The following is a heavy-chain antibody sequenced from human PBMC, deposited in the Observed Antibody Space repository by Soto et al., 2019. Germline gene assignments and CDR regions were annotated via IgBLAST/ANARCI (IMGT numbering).Heavy chain of an antibody. Sequence: EVQLVESGGGLVQPGRSLRLSCAASGFTFDDYAMHWVRQAPGKGLEWVSGISWNSGSIGYADSVKGRFTISSDNAKNSLYLQMNSLRAEDTALYYCATTHDIAAAGKPALVAFDIGGQGTMVTVSS. D-gene: IGHD6-13*01. J-gene: IGHJ3*02. CDR2: ISWNSGSI. V-gene: IGHV3-9*01. CDR1: GFTFDDYA. CDR3: ATTHDIAAAGKPALVAFDI.